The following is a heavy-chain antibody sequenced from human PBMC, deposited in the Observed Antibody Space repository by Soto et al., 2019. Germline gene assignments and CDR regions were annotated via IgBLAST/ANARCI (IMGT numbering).Heavy chain of an antibody. J-gene: IGHJ3*02. CDR2: IDHSGTT. Sequence: QVQLQESGPGLVKPSGTLSLTCAVSGVSISIPNWWAWVRQAPGKGLEWIGEIDHSGTTNYNPSLNSRVTTSLDRSKNQFSLRLSSVAAADTAVYFCARGKFYALAIWGQGTMVTVSS. CDR3: ARGKFYALAI. V-gene: IGHV4-4*02. CDR1: GVSISIPNW.